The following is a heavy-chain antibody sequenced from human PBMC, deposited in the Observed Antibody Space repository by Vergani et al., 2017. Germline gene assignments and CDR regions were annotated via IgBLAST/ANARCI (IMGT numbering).Heavy chain of an antibody. CDR1: GFTFSSYA. J-gene: IGHJ4*02. Sequence: EVQLLESGGGLVQPGGSLRLSCAASGFTFSSYAMSWVRQAPGKGLEWVSAISGSGGSTYYAASVKGRFTISRDNSKNTLYLQMNSLRAEDTAVYYCAKGRLGKLLWFGVPFDYWGQGTLVTVSS. CDR2: ISGSGGST. D-gene: IGHD3-10*01. CDR3: AKGRLGKLLWFGVPFDY. V-gene: IGHV3-23*01.